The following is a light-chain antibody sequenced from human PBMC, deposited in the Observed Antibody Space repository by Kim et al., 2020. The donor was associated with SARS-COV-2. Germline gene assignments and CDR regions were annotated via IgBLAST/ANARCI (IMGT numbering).Light chain of an antibody. Sequence: DIQMTQSPSSLSASVGDRVTITCRASQSVGSYLNWYQHKPGKAPNLLIYAASSLRSGVPSRFSGSGSGTDFTLTISSLQSEDFASYYCQQSYSIPQTFGQGTKLEI. CDR2: AAS. CDR3: QQSYSIPQT. V-gene: IGKV1-39*01. J-gene: IGKJ2*01. CDR1: QSVGSY.